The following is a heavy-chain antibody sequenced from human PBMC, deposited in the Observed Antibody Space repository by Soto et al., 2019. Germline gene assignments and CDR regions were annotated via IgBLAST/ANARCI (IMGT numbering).Heavy chain of an antibody. CDR3: ARKQWLSRNWFDP. V-gene: IGHV4-4*02. Sequence: SETLSLTCAVSGDSISSSNWWSWVRQPPGKGLEWIGEIYHSGSTNYNPSLKSRVTISVDKSKKQFSLKLTSVTAADTAVYYCARKQWLSRNWFDPWGQGTLVTVSS. J-gene: IGHJ5*02. CDR1: GDSISSSNW. CDR2: IYHSGST. D-gene: IGHD6-19*01.